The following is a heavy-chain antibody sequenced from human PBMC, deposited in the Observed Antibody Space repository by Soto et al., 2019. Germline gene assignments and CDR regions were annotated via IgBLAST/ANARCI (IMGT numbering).Heavy chain of an antibody. CDR2: MNPNSGNT. CDR3: ARGPYSSSSRPLGHMDV. CDR1: GYTFTSYD. V-gene: IGHV1-8*01. J-gene: IGHJ6*03. D-gene: IGHD6-6*01. Sequence: GASVKVSCKASGYTFTSYDINWVRQATGQGLEWMGWMNPNSGNTGYAQKFQGRVTMTRNTSISTAYMELSSLRSEDTAVYYCARGPYSSSSRPLGHMDVWGKGTTVTVSS.